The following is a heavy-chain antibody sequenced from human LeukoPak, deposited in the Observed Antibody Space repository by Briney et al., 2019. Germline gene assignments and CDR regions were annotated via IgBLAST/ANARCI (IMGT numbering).Heavy chain of an antibody. V-gene: IGHV1-2*02. J-gene: IGHJ4*02. D-gene: IGHD3-10*01. Sequence: ASVKVSCKASGYTFTGYYMHWVRQAPGQGLEWMGWINPNSGGTNYAQKFQGRVTMTGDTSISTAYMELSRLRSDDTAVYYCARGLYYYGSGSPNHNWGQGTLVTVSS. CDR2: INPNSGGT. CDR3: ARGLYYYGSGSPNHN. CDR1: GYTFTGYY.